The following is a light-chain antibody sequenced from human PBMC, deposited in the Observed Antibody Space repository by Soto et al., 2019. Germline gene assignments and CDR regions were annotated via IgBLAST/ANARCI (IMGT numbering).Light chain of an antibody. J-gene: IGKJ1*01. CDR3: QQYDTYPVV. V-gene: IGKV1-5*03. Sequence: DIQMTQSPSTLSASVVYRCSLTCRASHRIRYGLAWYQQKPGKAPKLLIYKASSLARGVPSRFSGSGSGTEFTLTITSLQPDDFATYYCQQYDTYPVVFGPGTKGDIK. CDR1: HRIRYG. CDR2: KAS.